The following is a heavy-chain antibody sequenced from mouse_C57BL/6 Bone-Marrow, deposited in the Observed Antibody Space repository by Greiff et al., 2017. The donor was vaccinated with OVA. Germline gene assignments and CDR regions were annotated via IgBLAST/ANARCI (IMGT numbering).Heavy chain of an antibody. CDR1: GYTFTDYY. CDR2: INPNNGGT. V-gene: IGHV1-26*01. J-gene: IGHJ1*03. Sequence: EVQLQRSGPELVKPGASVKISCKASGYTFTDYYMNWVKQSHGKSLEWIGDINPNNGGTSYNQKFKGKATLTVDKSSSTAYMELRSLTSEDSAVYYCARWGGYFDVWGTGTTVTVSS. CDR3: ARWGGYFDV.